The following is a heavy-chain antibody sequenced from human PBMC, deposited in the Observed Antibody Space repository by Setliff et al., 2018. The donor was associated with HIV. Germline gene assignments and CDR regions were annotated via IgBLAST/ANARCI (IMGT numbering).Heavy chain of an antibody. Sequence: GGSLRLSCAASGFTFSSYGIHWVRQAPGKGLEWVAFIRYTGSDKHYVDSVKGRFTISRDNSKNTLYLQMNSLRAEDTAVYYCAMSPYSGGLFDYWGQGTLVTVSS. CDR3: AMSPYSGGLFDY. CDR1: GFTFSSYG. CDR2: IRYTGSDK. D-gene: IGHD6-19*01. V-gene: IGHV3-30*02. J-gene: IGHJ4*02.